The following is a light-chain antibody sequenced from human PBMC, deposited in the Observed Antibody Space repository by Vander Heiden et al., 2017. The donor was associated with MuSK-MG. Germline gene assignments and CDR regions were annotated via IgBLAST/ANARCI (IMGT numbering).Light chain of an antibody. Sequence: QSALTQPRSVSGSPGQSVTISCAGTSSDVGGYNFVSWYQHPPGKAPKLIIYDVSWRPSGAPDRFSASKSANTASLTISGLQAEDEAEYYCCSFAGSATWVFGGGTVLTVL. J-gene: IGLJ3*02. V-gene: IGLV2-11*01. CDR3: CSFAGSATWV. CDR2: DVS. CDR1: SSDVGGYNF.